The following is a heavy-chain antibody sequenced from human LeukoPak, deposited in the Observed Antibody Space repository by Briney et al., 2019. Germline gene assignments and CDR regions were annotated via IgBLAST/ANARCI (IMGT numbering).Heavy chain of an antibody. CDR3: ARHTTSGWYQVVY. Sequence: GGSLRLSCAASGFTFSSYSMNWVRQAPGKGLEWVSYISSSSSTIYYADSVKGRFTISRDNAKNSLYLQMNSLRAEDTAVYYCARHTTSGWYQVVYWGQGTLVTVSS. D-gene: IGHD6-19*01. J-gene: IGHJ4*02. CDR2: ISSSSSTI. V-gene: IGHV3-48*01. CDR1: GFTFSSYS.